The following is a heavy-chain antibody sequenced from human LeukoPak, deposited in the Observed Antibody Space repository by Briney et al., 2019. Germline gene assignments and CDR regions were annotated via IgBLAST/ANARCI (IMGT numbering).Heavy chain of an antibody. CDR2: INSDGSST. J-gene: IGHJ6*03. V-gene: IGHV3-74*01. D-gene: IGHD3-22*01. CDR3: ARNSPVYDSSGYWDYYYMDV. CDR1: GFTFSSYA. Sequence: GGSLRLSCAASGFTFSSYAMSWVRQAPGKGLVWVSRINSDGSSTSYADSVKGRFTISRDNAKNTLYLQMNSLRAEDTAVYYCARNSPVYDSSGYWDYYYMDVWGKGTTVTVSS.